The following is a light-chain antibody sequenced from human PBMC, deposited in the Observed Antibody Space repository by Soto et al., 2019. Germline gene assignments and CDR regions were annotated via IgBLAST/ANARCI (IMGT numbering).Light chain of an antibody. CDR1: SSVIGGYKY. CDR3: TSYSRYRVLV. CDR2: EVS. J-gene: IGLJ3*02. Sequence: QSALTQPASVSGSLGQSITISCTGTSSVIGGYKYVSWYQQHPGKAPKLIIFEVSNRPSGVSDRFSGSNSGNTASLTISGLQAEDEADYYCTSYSRYRVLVFGGGTKVTVL. V-gene: IGLV2-14*01.